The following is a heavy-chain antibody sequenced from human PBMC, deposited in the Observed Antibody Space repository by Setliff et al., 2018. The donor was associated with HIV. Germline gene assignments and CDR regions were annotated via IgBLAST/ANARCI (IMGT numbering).Heavy chain of an antibody. J-gene: IGHJ3*02. Sequence: SETLSLTCTVSGGSFTSRSYYWGWIRQPPGKGLEWIGSIFYSGITYYNPSLKSRVTISVDTSKNQFSLNLTSVTAADTAVYYCARSQTFYDFWGGYYTHGAFKIWGLGTMVTVSS. D-gene: IGHD3-3*01. CDR1: GGSFTSRSYY. CDR2: IFYSGIT. CDR3: ARSQTFYDFWGGYYTHGAFKI. V-gene: IGHV4-39*01.